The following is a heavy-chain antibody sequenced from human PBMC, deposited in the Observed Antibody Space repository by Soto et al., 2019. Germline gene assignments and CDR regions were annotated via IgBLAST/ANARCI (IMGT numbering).Heavy chain of an antibody. CDR1: GFTFSSYA. Sequence: GGSLRLSCAASGFTFSSYAMSWVRQAPGRGMEWVAAISGSGGSTYYADSVKGRFTISRENSKNTLYLQMNSLRAEDAAVYYCAKDLVGSKADYYDDWGQGTLVTVSS. CDR2: ISGSGGST. D-gene: IGHD2-15*01. V-gene: IGHV3-23*01. J-gene: IGHJ4*02. CDR3: AKDLVGSKADYYDD.